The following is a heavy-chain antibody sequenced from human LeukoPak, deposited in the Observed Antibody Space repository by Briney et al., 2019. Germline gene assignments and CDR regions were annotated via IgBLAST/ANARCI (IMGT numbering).Heavy chain of an antibody. CDR3: ASPLPYSGSYGGGRYYYGMDV. CDR2: IYYSGST. D-gene: IGHD1-26*01. CDR1: GGSISSSSYY. J-gene: IGHJ6*02. Sequence: SETLSLTCTVSGGSISSSSYYWGWIRQPPGKGLEWIGSIYYSGSTYYNPSLKSRVTISVDTSKNQFSLKLSSVTAADTAVYYCASPLPYSGSYGGGRYYYGMDVWGQGTTVTVSS. V-gene: IGHV4-39*01.